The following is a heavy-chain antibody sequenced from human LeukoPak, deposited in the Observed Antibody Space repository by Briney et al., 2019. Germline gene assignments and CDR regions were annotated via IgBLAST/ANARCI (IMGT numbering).Heavy chain of an antibody. CDR1: GDSISSGDHY. V-gene: IGHV4-31*03. D-gene: IGHD5-18*01. CDR2: IYNIESA. Sequence: SEPLSLTCSVSGDSISSGDHYWSWIRQHPGKGLEYIGYIYNIESAYYNPSLTGRVTISGDTSKNQYSLKLSSVNAADTAVYYCARGRGYGYGIDYWGQGTLVTVSS. J-gene: IGHJ4*02. CDR3: ARGRGYGYGIDY.